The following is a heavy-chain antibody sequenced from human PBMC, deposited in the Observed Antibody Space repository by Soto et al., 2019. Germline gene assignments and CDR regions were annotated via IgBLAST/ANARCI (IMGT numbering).Heavy chain of an antibody. CDR2: IYYSGST. Sequence: LXLTFTVSGGSISSRGYYWSWIRQHPGKGLEWIGYIYYSGSTYYNPSLKSRVTISVDTSKNQFSLKLSSVNAADTAVYYCARRGEISDYWGQGTLVTVYS. J-gene: IGHJ4*02. D-gene: IGHD3-3*02. V-gene: IGHV4-31*03. CDR1: GGSISSRGYY. CDR3: ARRGEISDY.